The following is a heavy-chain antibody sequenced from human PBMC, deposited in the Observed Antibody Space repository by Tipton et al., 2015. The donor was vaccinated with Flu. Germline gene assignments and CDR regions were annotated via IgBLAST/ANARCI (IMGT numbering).Heavy chain of an antibody. Sequence: TLSLTCTVSGGSISSGNYYWSWIRQPAGKGLEWIGRVYTSGNTNYNPSLKSRVTISVDTSKNQFSLHLSSVTAADTAFYYCARESDYGDYYFDYWGQGSPVIVSS. J-gene: IGHJ4*02. CDR2: VYTSGNT. CDR3: ARESDYGDYYFDY. V-gene: IGHV4-61*02. D-gene: IGHD4-17*01. CDR1: GGSISSGNYY.